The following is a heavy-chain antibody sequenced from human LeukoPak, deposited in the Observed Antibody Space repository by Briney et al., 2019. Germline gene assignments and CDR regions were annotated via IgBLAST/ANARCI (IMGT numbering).Heavy chain of an antibody. CDR1: GFTFSSYW. J-gene: IGHJ4*02. CDR2: IYSGGST. V-gene: IGHV3-66*04. D-gene: IGHD3-10*01. Sequence: GGSLRLSCAASGFTFSSYWMSWVRQAPGKGLEWVSVIYSGGSTSYADSVKGRFTISRDNSKNTLYLQMNSLRAEDTAVYYCARPHGSGSYYQDYWGQGTLVTVSS. CDR3: ARPHGSGSYYQDY.